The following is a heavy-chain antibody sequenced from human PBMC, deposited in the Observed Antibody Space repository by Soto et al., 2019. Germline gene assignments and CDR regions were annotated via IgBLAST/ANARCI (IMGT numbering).Heavy chain of an antibody. V-gene: IGHV1-69*06. D-gene: IGHD5-12*01. CDR3: ARVSRDGYNWGYFDY. CDR2: ITPIFGTT. CDR1: GDSFNNYA. Sequence: QVQLVQSGAEVKKPGSSVQVSCRASGDSFNNYAVSWVRQAPGQGLERMGGITPIFGTTNYAQKFQGRVTITADTSTSTAYMQLSSLRSEDTAVYYCARVSRDGYNWGYFDYWGQGTLVTVSS. J-gene: IGHJ4*02.